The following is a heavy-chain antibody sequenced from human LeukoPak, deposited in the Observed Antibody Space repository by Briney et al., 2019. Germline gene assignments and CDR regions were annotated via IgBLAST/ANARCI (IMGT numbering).Heavy chain of an antibody. CDR2: ISYDGNNQ. CDR1: GFTFSNYA. CDR3: ARDEYEQQLVHYYYYMDV. D-gene: IGHD6-13*01. V-gene: IGHV3-30-3*01. Sequence: GGSLRLSCAASGFTFSNYAMHWVRQAPGKGLEWVAVISYDGNNQYYADSVKGRFTISRDNSKNTLYLQMNSLRGEDTAVYYCARDEYEQQLVHYYYYMDVWGKGTTVTVSS. J-gene: IGHJ6*03.